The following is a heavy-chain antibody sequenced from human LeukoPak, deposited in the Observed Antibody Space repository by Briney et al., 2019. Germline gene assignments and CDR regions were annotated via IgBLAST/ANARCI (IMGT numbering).Heavy chain of an antibody. CDR2: INHSGST. CDR1: GGSFSGYY. J-gene: IGHJ6*03. Sequence: PSETLSLTCAVYGGSFSGYYWSWIRQPPGKGLEWIGEINHSGSTKYNPSLKGRVSISVDTSKNQISLKLSSVTAADTAVYYCARWGYDFWSGPLYYYYYMDVWGKGTTVTVSS. CDR3: ARWGYDFWSGPLYYYYYMDV. D-gene: IGHD3-3*01. V-gene: IGHV4-34*01.